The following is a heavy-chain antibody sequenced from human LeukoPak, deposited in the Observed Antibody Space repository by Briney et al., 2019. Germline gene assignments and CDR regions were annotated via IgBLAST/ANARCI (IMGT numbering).Heavy chain of an antibody. CDR2: IYYSGST. V-gene: IGHV4-31*03. Sequence: PSETLSLTCTVSGGSISSGGYYWSWIRQHPGKGLEWIGYIYYSGSTYYNLSLKSRVTISVDTSKNQFSLKLSSVTAADTAVYYCASRDGYNYVSAFDIWGQGTMVTVSS. CDR3: ASRDGYNYVSAFDI. J-gene: IGHJ3*02. D-gene: IGHD5-24*01. CDR1: GGSISSGGYY.